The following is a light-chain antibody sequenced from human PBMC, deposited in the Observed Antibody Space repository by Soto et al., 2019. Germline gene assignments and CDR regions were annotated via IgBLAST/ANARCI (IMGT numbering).Light chain of an antibody. CDR2: EVS. CDR3: SSFTSSTTYV. V-gene: IGLV2-18*02. J-gene: IGLJ1*01. CDR1: SSDVGSYNR. Sequence: QSVLTQPPSVSGSPGQLVAVSCTGTSSDVGSYNRVSWYQQPPGTAPKLIIYEVSNRPSGVPDRFSGSKSGNTASLTISGLQAEDEADYYCSSFTSSTTYVFGTGTKVTVL.